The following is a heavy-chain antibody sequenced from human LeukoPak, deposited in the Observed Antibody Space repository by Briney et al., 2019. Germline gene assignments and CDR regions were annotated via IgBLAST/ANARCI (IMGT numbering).Heavy chain of an antibody. CDR3: AKDFSSSVSYFDY. CDR1: GFTFSSYG. Sequence: GGSLRLSCAASGFTFSSYGMHGVLQAPGKGLERVAVIWYDGSNKYYADSVKGRFTISRDNSKNTLYLQMNSLRAEDTAVYYCAKDFSSSVSYFDYWGQGTLVTVSS. J-gene: IGHJ4*02. V-gene: IGHV3-33*06. CDR2: IWYDGSNK. D-gene: IGHD6-6*01.